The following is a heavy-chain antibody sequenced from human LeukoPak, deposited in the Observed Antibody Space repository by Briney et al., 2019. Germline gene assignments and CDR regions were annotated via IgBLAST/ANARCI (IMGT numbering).Heavy chain of an antibody. V-gene: IGHV3-30*02. CDR1: GFTFSNYG. D-gene: IGHD2/OR15-2a*01. J-gene: IGHJ4*02. Sequence: GGSLRLSCAASGFTFSNYGMHWVRQAPGKGLEWVAFIRYDGSITFYADSVMGRFSISRDNSKHTLYLQMNSLRAEDTAVYYCARDGCGTFSKEMYFDYWGQGALVTVSS. CDR2: IRYDGSIT. CDR3: ARDGCGTFSKEMYFDY.